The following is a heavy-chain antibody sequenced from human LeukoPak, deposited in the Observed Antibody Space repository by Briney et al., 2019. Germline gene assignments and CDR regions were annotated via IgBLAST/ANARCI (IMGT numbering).Heavy chain of an antibody. D-gene: IGHD6-13*01. Sequence: SVKVSFKAAGGTFSSNAISWVRQAPGQGLEWMGGIIPIFGTPNYAHNFQDRVTITADESTSTAYMELSALRSEDTAVYYCANRGGGGIGMGILGSYDFWGQGTLVTVSS. CDR1: GGTFSSNA. V-gene: IGHV1-69*13. CDR3: ANRGGGGIGMGILGSYDF. CDR2: IIPIFGTP. J-gene: IGHJ4*02.